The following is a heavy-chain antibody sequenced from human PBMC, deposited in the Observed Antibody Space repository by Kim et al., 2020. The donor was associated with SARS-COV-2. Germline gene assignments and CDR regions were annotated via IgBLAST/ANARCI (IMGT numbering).Heavy chain of an antibody. V-gene: IGHV1-2*02. CDR3: ARAPQGGSGSYYYYYGMDV. J-gene: IGHJ6*02. CDR2: INPNSGGT. CDR1: GYTFTGYY. Sequence: ASVKVSCKASGYTFTGYYMHWVRQAPGQGLEWMGWINPNSGGTNYAQKFQGRVTMTRDTSISTAYMELSRLRSDDTAVYYCARAPQGGSGSYYYYYGMDVWGQGTTVTVSS. D-gene: IGHD3-10*01.